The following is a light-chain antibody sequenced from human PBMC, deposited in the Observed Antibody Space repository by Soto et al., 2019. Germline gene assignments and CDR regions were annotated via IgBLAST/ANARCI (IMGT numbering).Light chain of an antibody. V-gene: IGLV1-40*01. Sequence: QSVLTQPPSVSGAPGQRVTISCTGSSSNIGAAYDVHWYQQVPGTAPKLLIYGNNNRPSGVPDRFSGSKSGTSASLAIAGLQAEDEADYYCQSYDRSLSGSVVFGGGTQLTVL. CDR2: GNN. CDR1: SSNIGAAYD. J-gene: IGLJ2*01. CDR3: QSYDRSLSGSVV.